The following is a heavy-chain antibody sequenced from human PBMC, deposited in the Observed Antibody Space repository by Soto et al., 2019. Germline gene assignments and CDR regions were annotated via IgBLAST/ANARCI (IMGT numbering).Heavy chain of an antibody. CDR3: ARGHDMLTCWKLTL. V-gene: IGHV1-18*01. CDR1: GYDFTNYG. J-gene: IGHJ4*02. Sequence: QVRLVQSGAEVKKPGASVKVSCKSYGYDFTNYGINWVRQAPGQGLEWVGWISAYNGNIVYAQNFRGRATMTTVTATGSAYMELRTLISDDTAVYYCARGHDMLTCWKLTLWGQGTLVTVSS. D-gene: IGHD3-9*01. CDR2: ISAYNGNI.